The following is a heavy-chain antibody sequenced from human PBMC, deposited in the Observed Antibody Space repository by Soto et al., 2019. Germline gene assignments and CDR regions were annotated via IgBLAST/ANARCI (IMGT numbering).Heavy chain of an antibody. CDR3: ASLTGDGSDY. CDR1: GFTFSSYE. V-gene: IGHV3-48*03. CDR2: ISSSGSTI. Sequence: GGSLRLSCAASGFTFSSYEMNWVRQAPGKGLEWVSYISSSGSTIYYADSVKGRFTISRDNAKNSLYLQMNSLRAEDTAVYYCASLTGDGSDYWGQGTLVTVSS. D-gene: IGHD7-27*01. J-gene: IGHJ4*02.